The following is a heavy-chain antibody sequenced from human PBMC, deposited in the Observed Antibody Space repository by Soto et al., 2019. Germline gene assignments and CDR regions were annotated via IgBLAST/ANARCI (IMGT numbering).Heavy chain of an antibody. CDR1: GYTSTNYG. CDR2: INAGSGNT. D-gene: IGHD2-2*01. J-gene: IGHJ4*02. V-gene: IGHV1-3*01. CDR3: ANDIIVIPGAKGLDE. Sequence: GASVKVSCKASGYTSTNYGMHWVRQAPGQRLEWMGWINAGSGNTKYSQKFQGRITITRDTSASTVYMELSSLRSEDTAVYYCANDIIVIPGAKGLDEWGQGALVTVSS.